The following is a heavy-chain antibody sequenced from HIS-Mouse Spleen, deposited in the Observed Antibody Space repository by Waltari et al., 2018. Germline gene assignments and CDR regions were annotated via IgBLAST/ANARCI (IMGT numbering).Heavy chain of an antibody. CDR1: GGSISSSSYY. Sequence: QLQLQESGPGLVKPSETLSLTCTVSGGSISSSSYYWGWIRQPPGKGLEWIGSIYYSGRTYYNPSLQSRVTISVDTSKNQFSLKLSSVTAEDTAVYYCAREIPYRRSWYDWYFDLWGRGTLVTVSS. V-gene: IGHV4-39*07. D-gene: IGHD6-13*01. CDR3: AREIPYRRSWYDWYFDL. J-gene: IGHJ2*01. CDR2: IYYSGRT.